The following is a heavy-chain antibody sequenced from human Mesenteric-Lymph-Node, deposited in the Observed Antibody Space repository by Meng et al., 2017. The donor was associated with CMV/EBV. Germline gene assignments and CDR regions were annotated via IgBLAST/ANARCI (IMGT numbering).Heavy chain of an antibody. CDR3: SKDGATEVAFGALFDQ. CDR1: GFKFDDYA. CDR2: ITWNSGSI. V-gene: IGHV3-9*01. Sequence: SLKISCAASGFKFDDYAMHWVRQAPRKGLEWVSGITWNSGSIAYADSVKGRFTISRDNAKNSLYLQMNSLRAEDTALYYCSKDGATEVAFGALFDQWGRGTLVTVSS. D-gene: IGHD3-16*01. J-gene: IGHJ4*02.